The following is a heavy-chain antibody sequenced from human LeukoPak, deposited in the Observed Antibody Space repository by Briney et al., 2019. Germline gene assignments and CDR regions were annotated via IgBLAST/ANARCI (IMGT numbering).Heavy chain of an antibody. J-gene: IGHJ4*02. CDR2: INPNSGGT. V-gene: IGHV1-2*06. D-gene: IGHD5-18*01. CDR1: GYTFTGYY. CDR3: ARTTAMVTIFDY. Sequence: GASVKVSCKASGYTFTGYYMHWVRQAPGQGLEWMGRINPNSGGTNYARKFQGRVTITRDTSASTAYMELSSLRSEDTAVYYCARTTAMVTIFDYWGQGTLVTVSS.